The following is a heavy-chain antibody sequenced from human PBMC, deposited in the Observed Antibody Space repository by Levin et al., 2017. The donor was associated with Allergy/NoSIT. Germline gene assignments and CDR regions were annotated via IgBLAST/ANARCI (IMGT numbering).Heavy chain of an antibody. CDR1: GGSISSGGYY. D-gene: IGHD2-15*01. Sequence: SQTLSLPCTVSGGSISSGGYYWSWIRQHPGKGLEWIGYIYYSGSTYYNPSLKSRVTISVDTSKNQFSLKLSSVTAADTAVYYCAGGYCSGGSCLDYWGQGTLVTVSS. J-gene: IGHJ4*02. CDR2: IYYSGST. V-gene: IGHV4-31*03. CDR3: AGGYCSGGSCLDY.